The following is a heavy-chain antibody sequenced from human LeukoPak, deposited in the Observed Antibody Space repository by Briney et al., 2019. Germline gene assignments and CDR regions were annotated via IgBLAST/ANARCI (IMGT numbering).Heavy chain of an antibody. CDR3: ARDRGELVDY. CDR1: GGSISSGSYY. D-gene: IGHD1-26*01. Sequence: PSETLSLTCTVSGGSISSGSYYWSWIRQPPGKGLEWIGYIYYSGSTNYNPSLKSRVTISVDTSKNQFSLKLSSVTAADTAVYYCARDRGELVDYWGQGTLVTVSS. CDR2: IYYSGST. V-gene: IGHV4-61*01. J-gene: IGHJ4*02.